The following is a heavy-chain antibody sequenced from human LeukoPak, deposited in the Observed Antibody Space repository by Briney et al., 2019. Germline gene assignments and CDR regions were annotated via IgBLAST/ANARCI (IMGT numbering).Heavy chain of an antibody. CDR3: ARGSLMVRGTRNFDY. V-gene: IGHV1-2*02. CDR2: INPNSGGT. J-gene: IGHJ4*02. CDR1: GYTFTGYY. D-gene: IGHD3-10*01. Sequence: ASVKVSCKASGYTFTGYYMHWVRQAPGQGLEWMGWINPNSGGTNYAQKFQGRVTMTTDTSTSTAYMELRSLRSDDTAVYYCARGSLMVRGTRNFDYWGQGTLVTVSS.